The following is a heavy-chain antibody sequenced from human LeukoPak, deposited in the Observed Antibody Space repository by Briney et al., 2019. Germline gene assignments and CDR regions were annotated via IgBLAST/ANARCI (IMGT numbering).Heavy chain of an antibody. CDR2: ISAYNGNT. V-gene: IGHV1-18*01. CDR1: GYTFTSYG. J-gene: IGHJ5*02. CDR3: ARDTEFYYYYGSGSYYRANWFDP. Sequence: ASVKVSCKASGYTFTSYGISWVRQAPGQGLEWMGWISAYNGNTNYAQKLQGRVTMTTDTSTSTAYMELRSLRSDDTAVYYCARDTEFYYYYGSGSYYRANWFDPWGQGTLVTVSS. D-gene: IGHD3-10*01.